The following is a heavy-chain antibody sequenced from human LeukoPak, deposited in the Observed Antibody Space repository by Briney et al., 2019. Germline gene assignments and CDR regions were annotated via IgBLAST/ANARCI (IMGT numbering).Heavy chain of an antibody. CDR1: GFTFSSYS. J-gene: IGHJ4*02. D-gene: IGHD6-19*01. Sequence: PGGSLRLSCAASGFTFSSYSMNWVRQAPGKGLEWVSYISSSSSTIYYADSVKGRFTISRDNSKSTLYLQMNSLRAEDTAVYYCAKGQRAAVAADYWGQGTLVTVSS. CDR3: AKGQRAAVAADY. V-gene: IGHV3-48*01. CDR2: ISSSSSTI.